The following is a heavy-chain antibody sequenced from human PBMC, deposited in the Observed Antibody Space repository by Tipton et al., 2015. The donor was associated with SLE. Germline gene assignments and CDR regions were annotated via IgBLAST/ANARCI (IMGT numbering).Heavy chain of an antibody. CDR2: INHSGST. D-gene: IGHD6-6*01. Sequence: TLSLTCAVYGGSFSDYSWSWFRQPPGKGLEWIGEINHSGSTNYNPSLKSRVTISVDTSKNQFSLKLSSVTAADTAVYYCARDHIAARWTGRWFDPWGQGTLVTVSS. J-gene: IGHJ5*02. CDR3: ARDHIAARWTGRWFDP. V-gene: IGHV4-34*01. CDR1: GGSFSDYS.